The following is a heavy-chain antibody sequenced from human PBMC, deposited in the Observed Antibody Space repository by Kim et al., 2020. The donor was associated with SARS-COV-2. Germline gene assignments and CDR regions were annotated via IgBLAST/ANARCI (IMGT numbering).Heavy chain of an antibody. Sequence: YADSVKGRFTISRDNSKNTLYLGRNSLGNEDTAVYYCAKIGVAPPVHFDYWGQGTLVTVSS. V-gene: IGHV3-23*01. J-gene: IGHJ4*02. CDR3: AKIGVAPPVHFDY. D-gene: IGHD2-15*01.